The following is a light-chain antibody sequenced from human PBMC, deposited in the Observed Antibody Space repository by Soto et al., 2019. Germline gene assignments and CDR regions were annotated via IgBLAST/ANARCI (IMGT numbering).Light chain of an antibody. Sequence: DIQMTQSPSTLSASVGDRVTITCRASQSISSMLAWYQQKPGKAPKLLIYKASGLESGVPSRFSGSGSGTEFTLTISSLQPDDFATYYCQQYNDYWTFGQGTKVEIK. V-gene: IGKV1-5*03. CDR1: QSISSM. J-gene: IGKJ1*01. CDR3: QQYNDYWT. CDR2: KAS.